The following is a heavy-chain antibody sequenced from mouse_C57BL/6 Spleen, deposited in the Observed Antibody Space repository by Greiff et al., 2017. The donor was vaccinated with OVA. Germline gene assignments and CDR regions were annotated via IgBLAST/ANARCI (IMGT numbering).Heavy chain of an antibody. D-gene: IGHD2-2*01. CDR3: AISPMVTTAWFAY. J-gene: IGHJ3*01. Sequence: EVKVVESGGGLVQPGGSLSLSCAASGVTFTDYYMSWVRQPPGKAREWLGVIRNNANGYTTEHSASVKGRFTISRYNSQSILYLQINALRSEDSATYYCAISPMVTTAWFAYWGQGTLVTVSA. CDR1: GVTFTDYY. V-gene: IGHV7-3*01. CDR2: IRNNANGYTT.